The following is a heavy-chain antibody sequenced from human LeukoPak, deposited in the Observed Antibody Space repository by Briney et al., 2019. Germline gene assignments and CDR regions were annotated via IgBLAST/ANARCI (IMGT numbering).Heavy chain of an antibody. CDR3: AGHQGGSPNRLDY. D-gene: IGHD1-26*01. V-gene: IGHV3-66*04. Sequence: GGSLRLSCAASGFTFSSYSMNWVRQAPGKGLEWVSVIYSGGSTYYADSVQGRFAISRDYSTNTLFLQMNSLRDEDTAVYYCAGHQGGSPNRLDYWGQGTLVTVSS. J-gene: IGHJ4*02. CDR1: GFTFSSYS. CDR2: IYSGGST.